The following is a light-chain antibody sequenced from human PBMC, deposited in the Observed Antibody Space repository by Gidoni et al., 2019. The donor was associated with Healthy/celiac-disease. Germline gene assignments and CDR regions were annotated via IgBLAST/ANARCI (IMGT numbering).Light chain of an antibody. J-gene: IGKJ4*01. V-gene: IGKV4-1*01. Sequence: DIVMTPSPDSLAVSRGERPTINCKSSQSVLYSTNNKNYLVWYQQKPGQPPKLLIYWASTRAAGVPDRFSGSGSGTDFTLTSSSLQAEDVAVYYWQQYYSTLTFGGGTKVEIK. CDR1: QSVLYSTNNKNY. CDR2: WAS. CDR3: QQYYSTLT.